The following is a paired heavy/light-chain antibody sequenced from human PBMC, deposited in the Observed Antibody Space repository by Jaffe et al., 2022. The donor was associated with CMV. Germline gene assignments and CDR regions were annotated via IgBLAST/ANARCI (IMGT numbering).Heavy chain of an antibody. Sequence: QLQLQESGPGLVKPSETLSLTCAVSGDSIRSTNCHWDWIRQPPGKGLEWIGSVSYSGSTFYSPSLKGRVTISVDTSRNQISLNLRSVTAADTAVYYCARRYEQQMTRYYYRGLDVWGQGTTVTVSS. CDR2: VSYSGST. CDR1: GDSIRSTNCH. CDR3: ARRYEQQMTRYYYRGLDV. V-gene: IGHV4-39*01. D-gene: IGHD6-13*01. J-gene: IGHJ6*02.
Light chain of an antibody. V-gene: IGKV2-28*01. Sequence: IVLTQSPLSLPVTPGEPASISCRSNQSLLHSNGYNFLDWYVQKPGHSPHLLIYLGSGRASGVPDRFSGSGSDTDFTLKISRVEAEDVGVYYCMQAFQSLSFGPGTTVDIK. CDR1: QSLLHSNGYNF. J-gene: IGKJ3*01. CDR3: MQAFQSLS. CDR2: LGS.